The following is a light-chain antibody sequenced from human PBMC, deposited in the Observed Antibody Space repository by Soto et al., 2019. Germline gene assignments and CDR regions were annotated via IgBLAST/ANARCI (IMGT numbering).Light chain of an antibody. Sequence: QPVLTQPPSASGTPGQRVSISCSGSSSNIGSNTVNWYQQLPGTAPKLLIYSNNQRSSGVPDRFSGSKSGTSAALAISGLQSEDEADYYCAAWDDSLNAVVFGGGTKVTVL. CDR3: AAWDDSLNAVV. CDR2: SNN. CDR1: SSNIGSNT. V-gene: IGLV1-44*01. J-gene: IGLJ2*01.